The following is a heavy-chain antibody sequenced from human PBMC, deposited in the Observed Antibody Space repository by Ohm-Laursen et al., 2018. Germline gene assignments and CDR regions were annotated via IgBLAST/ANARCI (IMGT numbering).Heavy chain of an antibody. CDR2: ISYDGSNK. V-gene: IGHV3-30*18. CDR1: GFTFDDYA. Sequence: SLRLSCTASGFTFDDYAMHWVRQAPGRGLEWVAVISYDGSNKYYADSVKGRFTISRDNSKNTLYLQMNSLRAEDTTVYYCAKSKMEYTSGWYYYYGMDVWGQGTTVTVSS. D-gene: IGHD6-19*01. J-gene: IGHJ6*02. CDR3: AKSKMEYTSGWYYYYGMDV.